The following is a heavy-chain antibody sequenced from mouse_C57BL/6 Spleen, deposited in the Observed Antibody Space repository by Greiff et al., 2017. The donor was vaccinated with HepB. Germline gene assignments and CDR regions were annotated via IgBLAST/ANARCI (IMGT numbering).Heavy chain of an antibody. D-gene: IGHD4-1*01. CDR1: GYTFTSYT. CDR2: INPSSGYT. CDR3: ARLGLYYYAMDY. J-gene: IGHJ4*01. V-gene: IGHV1-4*01. Sequence: QVQLQQSGAELARPGASVKMSCKASGYTFTSYTMHWVKQRPGQGLEWIGYINPSSGYTKYNQKFKDKATLTADKSSSTAYMQLSSLTSEDSAVYYCARLGLYYYAMDYWGQGTSVTVSS.